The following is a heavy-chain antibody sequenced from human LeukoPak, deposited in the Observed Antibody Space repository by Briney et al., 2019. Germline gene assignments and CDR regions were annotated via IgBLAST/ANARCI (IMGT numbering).Heavy chain of an antibody. CDR3: VRDFEWSFDT. CDR2: IRNDGNDK. J-gene: IGHJ4*02. V-gene: IGHV3-30*02. Sequence: GGSLRLSCAASGFTFSRYGMSWVRQAPGKGLEWFSFIRNDGNDKYYADSVKGRFTISRDNSKNTLYLQMNSLRPEDTALYYCVRDFEWSFDTWDQGTLVTVSS. CDR1: GFTFSRYG. D-gene: IGHD3-3*01.